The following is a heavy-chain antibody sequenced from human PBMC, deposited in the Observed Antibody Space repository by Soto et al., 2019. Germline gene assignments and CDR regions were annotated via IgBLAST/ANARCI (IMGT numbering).Heavy chain of an antibody. Sequence: QVQLVQSGAEVKKPGSSVKVSCKASGGTFSSYAISWVRRAPGQGLEWMGGIIPIFGTANYAQKFQGRVTITADESTSTAYMELSSLRSEDTAVYYCAREGGVTPPDYYYGMDVWGQGTTVTVSS. CDR2: IIPIFGTA. CDR1: GGTFSSYA. D-gene: IGHD2-21*02. J-gene: IGHJ6*02. CDR3: AREGGVTPPDYYYGMDV. V-gene: IGHV1-69*12.